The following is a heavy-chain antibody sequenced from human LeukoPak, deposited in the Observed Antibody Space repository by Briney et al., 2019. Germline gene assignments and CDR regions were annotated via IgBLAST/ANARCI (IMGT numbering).Heavy chain of an antibody. CDR3: ARFFYDSSGYYYPDY. Sequence: ASETLSLTCTVSGGSVSGYYWSWIRRPAGKGLEFIGRISTSGSPDYNPSLKSRVTMSLDGSQIQFSLRLSSVTAADTAVYFCARFFYDSSGYYYPDYWGQGTLVTVSS. D-gene: IGHD3-22*01. V-gene: IGHV4-4*07. CDR2: ISTSGSP. J-gene: IGHJ4*02. CDR1: GGSVSGYY.